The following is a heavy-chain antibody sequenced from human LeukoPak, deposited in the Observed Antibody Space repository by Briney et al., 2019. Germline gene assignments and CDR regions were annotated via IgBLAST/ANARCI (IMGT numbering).Heavy chain of an antibody. CDR1: GFIFSTYS. J-gene: IGHJ4*02. CDR2: ISDTGATN. D-gene: IGHD1-26*01. V-gene: IGHV3-23*01. Sequence: HPGGSLRLSCAASGFIFSTYSMSWVRQAPGKGLEWVSVISDTGATNFYADSVKGRFTISRDNSKNTLYLQMSSLRAEDTAVYYCAKSEWELTRPFDYWGQGTLVTVSS. CDR3: AKSEWELTRPFDY.